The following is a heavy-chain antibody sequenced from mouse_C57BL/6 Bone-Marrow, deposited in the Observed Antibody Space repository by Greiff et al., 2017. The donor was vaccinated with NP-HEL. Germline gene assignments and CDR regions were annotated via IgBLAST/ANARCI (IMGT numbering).Heavy chain of an antibody. D-gene: IGHD1-1*01. V-gene: IGHV1-54*01. J-gene: IGHJ4*01. CDR3: ARLLYAGWAMDY. CDR2: INPGSGGT. CDR1: GYAFTNYL. Sequence: VQLQQSGAELVRPGTSVKVSCKASGYAFTNYLIEWVKQRPGQGLAWIGVINPGSGGTNYNEKFKGKATLTADKSSSTAYMQLSSLTSEDSAVYFGARLLYAGWAMDYWGQGTSVTVSS.